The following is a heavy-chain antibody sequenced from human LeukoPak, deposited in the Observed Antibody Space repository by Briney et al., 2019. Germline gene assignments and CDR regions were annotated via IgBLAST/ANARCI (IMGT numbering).Heavy chain of an antibody. CDR3: ARADSSGWFIGYYYMDV. V-gene: IGHV3-7*01. D-gene: IGHD6-19*01. CDR1: GFTFSSYW. CDR2: IKQDGSEK. Sequence: GGSLRLSCAASGFTFSSYWMSWVRQAPGKGLEWVANIKQDGSEKHYVDSVKGRFTISRDNAKNSLYLQMNSLGAEDTAVYYCARADSSGWFIGYYYMDVWGKGTTVTVSS. J-gene: IGHJ6*03.